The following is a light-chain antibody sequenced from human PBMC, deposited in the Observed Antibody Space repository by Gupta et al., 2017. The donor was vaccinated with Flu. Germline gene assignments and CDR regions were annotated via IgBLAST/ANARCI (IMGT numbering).Light chain of an antibody. Sequence: GDRVTITCRATETIKTYLNWYQHIPGKSPRLLIHDTFILQSGVPSRFSGSGSGTDFTLTIAGLQPEDFATYYCQQSNIIPRTFGQGTKVEIK. CDR1: ETIKTY. CDR2: DTF. V-gene: IGKV1-39*01. CDR3: QQSNIIPRT. J-gene: IGKJ4*01.